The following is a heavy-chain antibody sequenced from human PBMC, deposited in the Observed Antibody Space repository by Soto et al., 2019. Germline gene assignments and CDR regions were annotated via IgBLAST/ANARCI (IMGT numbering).Heavy chain of an antibody. D-gene: IGHD5-12*01. Sequence: PGGSLRLSCAASGFSVSDNYMGWVRQAPGTGLEWVSVIYTGGTTYHADSVKGRSTISRDDSKNTLYLQMNSLRAEDSAVYYCARAPSGPYSGYVDHWGQGTLVTVSS. CDR1: GFSVSDNY. V-gene: IGHV3-53*01. CDR2: IYTGGTT. J-gene: IGHJ5*02. CDR3: ARAPSGPYSGYVDH.